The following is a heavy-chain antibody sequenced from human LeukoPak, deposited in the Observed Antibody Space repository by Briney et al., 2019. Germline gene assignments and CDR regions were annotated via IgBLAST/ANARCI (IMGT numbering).Heavy chain of an antibody. Sequence: PGGSLRLSCAASGFTFSSHGMNWVRQAPGKGLEWVSGISPSGGITYYTDSVKGRFTISRDNSKNTQSLQMNSLRAEDTAVYYCAKEPIVGATTVWYFDLWGRGTLVTVSS. V-gene: IGHV3-23*01. CDR1: GFTFSSHG. J-gene: IGHJ2*01. D-gene: IGHD1-26*01. CDR2: ISPSGGIT. CDR3: AKEPIVGATTVWYFDL.